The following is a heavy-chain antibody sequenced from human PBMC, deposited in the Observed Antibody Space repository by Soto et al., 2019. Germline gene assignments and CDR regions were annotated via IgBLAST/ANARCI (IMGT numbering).Heavy chain of an antibody. J-gene: IGHJ4*02. V-gene: IGHV1-69*13. CDR3: ARGYSTGYFDY. CDR1: GYTFSNYY. CDR2: IIPMFDTP. D-gene: IGHD1-20*01. Sequence: ASVKVSCKASGYTFSNYYISWVRQAPGQGLEWMGDIIPMFDTPKYAQKFQGRVTITADESTSAAYMELSSLRAEDTAVYYCARGYSTGYFDYWGQGTLVTVSS.